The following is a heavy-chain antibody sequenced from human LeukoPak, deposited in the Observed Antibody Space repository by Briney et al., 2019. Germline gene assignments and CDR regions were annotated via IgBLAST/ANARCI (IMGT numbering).Heavy chain of an antibody. CDR1: GGSFSGYY. D-gene: IGHD5-12*01. Sequence: PSETLSLTCAVYGGSFSGYYWSWIRQPPGRGLEWIGEINHSGSTNYNPSLKSRVTISVDTSKNQFSLKLSSVTAADTAVYYCARGRGHSGYDCFDYWGQGTLVTVSS. CDR3: ARGRGHSGYDCFDY. V-gene: IGHV4-34*01. J-gene: IGHJ4*02. CDR2: INHSGST.